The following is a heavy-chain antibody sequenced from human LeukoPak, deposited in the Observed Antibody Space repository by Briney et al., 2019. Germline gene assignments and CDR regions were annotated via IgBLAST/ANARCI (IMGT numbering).Heavy chain of an antibody. V-gene: IGHV3-21*01. CDR1: GFTFSTYY. Sequence: GGSLRLSCAASGFTFSTYYMNWVRQAPGKGLEWVSSISSSSSYIYYADSVKGRFTITRDNAKNSLYLQMNSLRAEDTAVYYCARDLGAYYYDSSGPYWGQGTLVTVPS. CDR3: ARDLGAYYYDSSGPY. J-gene: IGHJ4*02. D-gene: IGHD3-22*01. CDR2: ISSSSSYI.